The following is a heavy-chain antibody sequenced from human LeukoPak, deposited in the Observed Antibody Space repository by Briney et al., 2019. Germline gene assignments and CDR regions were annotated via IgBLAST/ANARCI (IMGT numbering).Heavy chain of an antibody. CDR3: ARELDNWNDPLDYYGMDV. J-gene: IGHJ6*02. D-gene: IGHD1-1*01. Sequence: GASVKVSCKASGYTFTSYGISWVRQAPGQGLEWMGWISAYNGNTSYAQKLQGRVTMTTDTSTSTAYMELRSLRSDDTAVYYCARELDNWNDPLDYYGMDVWGQGTTVTVSS. CDR1: GYTFTSYG. V-gene: IGHV1-18*01. CDR2: ISAYNGNT.